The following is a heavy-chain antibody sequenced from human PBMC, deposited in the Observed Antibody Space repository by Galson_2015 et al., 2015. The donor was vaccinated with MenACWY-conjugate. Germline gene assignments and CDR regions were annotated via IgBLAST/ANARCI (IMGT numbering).Heavy chain of an antibody. D-gene: IGHD6-19*01. J-gene: IGHJ4*02. V-gene: IGHV3-48*03. CDR2: ISSSGTTI. CDR1: AFTFSSSE. Sequence: SLRLSCAASAFTFSSSEMNWVRQAPGKGLEWVSYISSSGTTIYYSDSVKGRFTISRDNAKNSLYLQMNSLRAEDTAVYYCARLAVPGLNWGQGTLVTVSS. CDR3: ARLAVPGLN.